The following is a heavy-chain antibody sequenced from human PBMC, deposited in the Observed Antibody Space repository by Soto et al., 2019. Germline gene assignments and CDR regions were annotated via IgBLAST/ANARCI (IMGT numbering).Heavy chain of an antibody. CDR2: IYPGDSDA. D-gene: IGHD3-9*01. CDR1: GYRFTDYW. J-gene: IGHJ4*02. Sequence: RXASLKISCKSCGYRFTDYWIGWVRQMTGKGLEWMGIIYPGDSDARYSPSFQGQVTISVDTSINTAFLRWNSLTASDTAMYYCARQADYNILTGYFYYFDYWGQGSLVTVSS. CDR3: ARQADYNILTGYFYYFDY. V-gene: IGHV5-51*01.